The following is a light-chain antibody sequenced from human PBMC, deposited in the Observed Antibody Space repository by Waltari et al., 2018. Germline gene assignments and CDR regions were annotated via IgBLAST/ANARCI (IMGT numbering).Light chain of an antibody. CDR3: QQYVTYPYT. J-gene: IGKJ2*01. CDR1: QTISTS. V-gene: IGKV1-5*03. Sequence: DIQMTQSPSTLSASVGDRVTITCRASQTISTSLAWYQQKSGKAPKLLIYKASSLESGAPSRFSGSGSGTEFTLTISSLQPDDFATYYCQQYVTYPYTFGQGTKFEIK. CDR2: KAS.